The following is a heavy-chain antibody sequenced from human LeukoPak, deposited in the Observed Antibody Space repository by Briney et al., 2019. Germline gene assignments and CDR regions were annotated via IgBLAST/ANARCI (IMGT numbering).Heavy chain of an antibody. CDR2: IYYSGST. Sequence: SETLSLTCTVSGGSISSYYWSWIRQPPGKGLEWIGYIYYSGSTNYNPSLKSRVTISVDTSKNQFSLKLSSVTAADTAVYYCARHLDYYDSSGLSAFDIWGQGTVVTVSS. CDR3: ARHLDYYDSSGLSAFDI. J-gene: IGHJ3*02. CDR1: GGSISSYY. V-gene: IGHV4-59*01. D-gene: IGHD3-22*01.